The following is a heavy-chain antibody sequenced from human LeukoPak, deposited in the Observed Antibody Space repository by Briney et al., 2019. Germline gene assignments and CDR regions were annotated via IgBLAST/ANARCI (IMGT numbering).Heavy chain of an antibody. CDR3: ASFPVYCSGGSCSYYYYYYVDV. J-gene: IGHJ6*03. Sequence: SVKVSXKASGGTFRSYAISWVRQAPGQGLEWMGGIIPIFGTANYAQKFQGRVTITTDESTSTAYMELSSLRSEDTAVYYCASFPVYCSGGSCSYYYYYYVDVWGKGTTVTVSS. CDR1: GGTFRSYA. D-gene: IGHD2-15*01. V-gene: IGHV1-69*05. CDR2: IIPIFGTA.